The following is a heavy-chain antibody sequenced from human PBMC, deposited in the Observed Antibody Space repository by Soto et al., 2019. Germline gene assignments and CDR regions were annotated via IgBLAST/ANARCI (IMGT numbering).Heavy chain of an antibody. J-gene: IGHJ3*02. D-gene: IGHD5-18*01. Sequence: ASVKVSCKTSGYTFTDYYTHWVRQAPGQGLEWMGWMNPKSGGAYFAQKFQGRVTLTRDTSIGTAYIEVNSLTSDDTAVYFCTRENIENSDGLYDALDIWGQGTTVTVS. CDR2: MNPKSGGA. V-gene: IGHV1-2*02. CDR1: GYTFTDYY. CDR3: TRENIENSDGLYDALDI.